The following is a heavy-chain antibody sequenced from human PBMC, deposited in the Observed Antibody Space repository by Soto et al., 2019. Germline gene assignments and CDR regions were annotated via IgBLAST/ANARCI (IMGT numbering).Heavy chain of an antibody. V-gene: IGHV4-59*01. CDR1: GGSISSYY. D-gene: IGHD6-6*01. J-gene: IGHJ5*02. Sequence: QVQLQESGPGLVKPSETLSLTCTVSGGSISSYYWSWIRQPPGKGLEWIGYIYYSGSTNYNPSLKRRVTLSVDTSKNQFSLKLSSVTAADTAVYYCARTHPPSIAARDEGHWFDPWGQGTLVTVSS. CDR3: ARTHPPSIAARDEGHWFDP. CDR2: IYYSGST.